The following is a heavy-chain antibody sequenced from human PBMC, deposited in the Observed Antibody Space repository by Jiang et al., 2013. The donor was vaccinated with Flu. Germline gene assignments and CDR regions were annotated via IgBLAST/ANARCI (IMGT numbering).Heavy chain of an antibody. D-gene: IGHD1-26*01. CDR3: ARGSGSYHYYYYLDV. J-gene: IGHJ6*03. V-gene: IGHV1-2*02. Sequence: GAEVKKPGASVKVSCKASGYTFTAYYIYWVRQAPGQGLEWMGWISPNSGDTNYAQNFQGRVTMTRDTSINTAYMELSRLTSDDTAIYYCARGSGSYHYYYYLDVWGKGTTVTVSS. CDR2: ISPNSGDT. CDR1: GYTFTAYY.